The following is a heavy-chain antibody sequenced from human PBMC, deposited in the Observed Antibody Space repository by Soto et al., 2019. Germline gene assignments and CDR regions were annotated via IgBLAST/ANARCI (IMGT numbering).Heavy chain of an antibody. CDR2: IKQDGSEK. J-gene: IGHJ4*02. Sequence: PGGSLRLSCAASGFTFSSYWMTWVRQAPGKGLEWVANIKQDGSEKYYVDSLKGRFTISRDNAKNSLYLQMNSLRAEDTAVYYCARGGRVPAALLYSWGQGTLVTVSS. CDR3: ARGGRVPAALLYS. V-gene: IGHV3-7*02. D-gene: IGHD2-2*01. CDR1: GFTFSSYW.